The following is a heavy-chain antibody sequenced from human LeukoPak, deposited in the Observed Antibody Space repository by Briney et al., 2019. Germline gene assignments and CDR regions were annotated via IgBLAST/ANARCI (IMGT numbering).Heavy chain of an antibody. V-gene: IGHV1-69*05. D-gene: IGHD3-22*01. J-gene: IGHJ6*03. Sequence: GASVKVSCKASGGTFSSYAISWVRQAPGQGLEWMGGIIPIFGTANYAQKFQGRVTITTDESTSTAYMELSSLRSEDTAVYYCARGGGYDSSGYYRSYYYYYYMDVWGKGTTATVSS. CDR2: IIPIFGTA. CDR3: ARGGGYDSSGYYRSYYYYYYMDV. CDR1: GGTFSSYA.